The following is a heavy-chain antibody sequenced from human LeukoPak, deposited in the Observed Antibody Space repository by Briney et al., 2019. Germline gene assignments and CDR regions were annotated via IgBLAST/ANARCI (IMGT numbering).Heavy chain of an antibody. D-gene: IGHD4-23*01. V-gene: IGHV4-61*02. CDR1: GGSISSGRYY. CDR3: ARDGLYDYGGIGDYYYYYMDV. CDR2: IYTSGST. Sequence: SQTLSLTCTVPGGSISSGRYYWSWIRQPAGKGLEWIGRIYTSGSTNYNPSLKSRVTISVDTSKNQFSLKLSSVTAADTAVYYCARDGLYDYGGIGDYYYYYMDVWGKGTTVTVSS. J-gene: IGHJ6*03.